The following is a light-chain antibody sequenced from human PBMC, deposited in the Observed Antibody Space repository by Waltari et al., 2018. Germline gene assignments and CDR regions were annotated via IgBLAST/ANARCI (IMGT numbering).Light chain of an antibody. CDR1: SSDVGGYNY. J-gene: IGLJ1*01. V-gene: IGLV2-14*01. CDR2: EVS. CDR3: SSYTSSSTLLYV. Sequence: QSALTQPASVSGSPGQSITISCTGTSSDVGGYNYGSWYQQHPGKAPKLMIYEVSNRPSGVSNRFSGSKSGNTASLTISGLQAEDEADYYCSSYTSSSTLLYVFGTGTKVTVL.